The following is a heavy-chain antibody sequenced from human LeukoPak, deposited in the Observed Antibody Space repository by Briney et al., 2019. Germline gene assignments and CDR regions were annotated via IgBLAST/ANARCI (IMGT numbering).Heavy chain of an antibody. J-gene: IGHJ3*02. CDR2: TNAGNGNT. Sequence: ASVKVSCKASGYTFTSYAIHWVRQAPRQRLEWMGWTNAGNGNTRYSQKFQGRVTITRDTSASTAYMELSSLRSEDTAVYYCARDRYSYGSGDYYTIDAFDIWGQGTMVTVSS. D-gene: IGHD3-10*01. V-gene: IGHV1-3*01. CDR1: GYTFTSYA. CDR3: ARDRYSYGSGDYYTIDAFDI.